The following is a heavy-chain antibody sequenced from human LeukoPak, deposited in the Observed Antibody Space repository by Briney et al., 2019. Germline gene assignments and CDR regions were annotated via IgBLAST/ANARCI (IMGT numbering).Heavy chain of an antibody. CDR1: GLTVSSSY. V-gene: IGHV3-72*01. J-gene: IGHJ4*02. Sequence: PGGSLRLSCVASGLTVSSSYMSWVRQAPGKGLEWIGRTKNKAYDYTTQYAASVKGRFTISRDDSENSLYLQMSSLKVEDTAVYFCARHSVHWNYANDYWGQGTLVTVSS. CDR2: TKNKAYDYTT. CDR3: ARHSVHWNYANDY. D-gene: IGHD1-7*01.